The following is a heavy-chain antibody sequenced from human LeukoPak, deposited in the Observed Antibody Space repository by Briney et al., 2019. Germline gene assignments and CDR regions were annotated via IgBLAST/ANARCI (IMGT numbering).Heavy chain of an antibody. V-gene: IGHV4-59*12. D-gene: IGHD3-10*01. CDR2: IYYSGSP. CDR3: ARGGSYGSGSYMYYFDY. J-gene: IGHJ4*02. CDR1: GGSISSYY. Sequence: SETLSLTCTVSGGSISSYYWSWIRQPPGKGQEWIGYIYYSGSPNYNPSLKSRVTISVDTSKNQFSLKLSSVTAADTAVYYCARGGSYGSGSYMYYFDYWGQGTLVTVSS.